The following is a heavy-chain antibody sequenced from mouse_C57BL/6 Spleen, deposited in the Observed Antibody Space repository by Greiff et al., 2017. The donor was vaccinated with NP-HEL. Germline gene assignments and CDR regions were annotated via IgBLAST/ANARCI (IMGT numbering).Heavy chain of an antibody. CDR1: GYTFTDYT. Sequence: QVQLQQSDAELVKPGASVKISCKASGYTFTDYTIHWMKQRPEQGLEWIGYIYPRDGSTKYNEKFKGKATLTADKSSSTAYMQLNSLTSEDSAVYFGAGFYDGYPYYAMDYWGQGTSVTVSS. J-gene: IGHJ4*01. V-gene: IGHV1-78*01. D-gene: IGHD2-3*01. CDR3: AGFYDGYPYYAMDY. CDR2: IYPRDGST.